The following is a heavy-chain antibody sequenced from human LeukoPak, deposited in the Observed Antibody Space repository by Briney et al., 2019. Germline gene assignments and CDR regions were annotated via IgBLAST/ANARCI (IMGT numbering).Heavy chain of an antibody. D-gene: IGHD5-12*01. Sequence: GGSLRLSCAVFVFTVRSNYMSWVRHAPGKGLEWVSDIYSGDITDYADSVKGRFIISRDKSKDTLYLQMNSLRAEDTAVYYCARLDSGYYYFHQWGQGALVTVSS. CDR1: VFTVRSNY. CDR2: IYSGDIT. V-gene: IGHV3-66*04. CDR3: ARLDSGYYYFHQ. J-gene: IGHJ4*02.